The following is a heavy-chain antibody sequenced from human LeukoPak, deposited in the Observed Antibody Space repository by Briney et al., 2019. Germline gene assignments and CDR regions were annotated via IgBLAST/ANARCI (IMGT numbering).Heavy chain of an antibody. D-gene: IGHD5-24*01. Sequence: SETLSLTCTVSGGSINSHRYYWGWIRQPPGKGLEWIGSVYYDGTSYSNPSLKTRVGVFVDTSRDQFSLDLDFVTAADTALYYCVRHTSTNTGYFDSCGQGTLVSVSS. J-gene: IGHJ4*02. CDR3: VRHTSTNTGYFDS. CDR1: GGSINSHRYY. V-gene: IGHV4-39*01. CDR2: VYYDGTS.